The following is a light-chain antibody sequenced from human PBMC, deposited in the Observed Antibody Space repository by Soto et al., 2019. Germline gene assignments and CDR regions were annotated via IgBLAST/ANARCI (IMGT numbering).Light chain of an antibody. J-gene: IGLJ1*01. CDR3: GTWDSSLSVHV. Sequence: QSVLTQPPSVSAAPGQKVTISCSGSNSNIGSNYVSWYQQLPGTAPKLLIYDNNERPSGIPDRFSGSKSGTSATLGITGLQTGDEDDYYCGTWDSSLSVHVFGTGTKLTVL. V-gene: IGLV1-51*01. CDR1: NSNIGSNY. CDR2: DNN.